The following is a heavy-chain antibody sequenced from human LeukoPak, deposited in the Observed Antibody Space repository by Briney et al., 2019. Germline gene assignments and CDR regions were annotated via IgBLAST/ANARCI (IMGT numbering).Heavy chain of an antibody. V-gene: IGHV3-21*01. CDR3: VRGSYFFDY. Sequence: PGGSLRLSCAASGFTFSSYSMNWVRQAPGKGLEWVSSISSSSSYKYYADSVKGRFTISRDNAKNSLYLQMNSLRAEDTAVYYCVRGSYFFDYWGQGTLVTVSS. CDR1: GFTFSSYS. D-gene: IGHD1-26*01. CDR2: ISSSSSYK. J-gene: IGHJ4*02.